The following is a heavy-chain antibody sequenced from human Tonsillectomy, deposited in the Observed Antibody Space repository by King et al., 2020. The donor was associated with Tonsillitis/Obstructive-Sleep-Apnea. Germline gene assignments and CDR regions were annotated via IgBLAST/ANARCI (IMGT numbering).Heavy chain of an antibody. CDR3: ARGSYDSDAFDI. CDR2: IYWDDDK. J-gene: IGHJ3*02. V-gene: IGHV2-5*02. D-gene: IGHD3-10*01. Sequence: ITLKESGPTLVKPTQTLTLTCTFSGFSLSTGGVGVGWIRQPPEKALEWLALIYWDDDKGYSPSLKSRLTITKDTSKNQVVLTMINMDPVDTATYYCARGSYDSDAFDIWGQGTMVTVSP. CDR1: GFSLSTGGVG.